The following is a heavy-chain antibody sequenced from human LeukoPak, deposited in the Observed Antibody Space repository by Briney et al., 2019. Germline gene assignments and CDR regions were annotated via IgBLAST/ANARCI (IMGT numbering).Heavy chain of an antibody. CDR1: GFTFRSYA. J-gene: IGHJ4*02. Sequence: GGPLRLSCTASGFTFRSYAMTWVRQAPGKRLEWVSAVSDSGGSTYYTDSVKGRFTVSRDNSKSTLYLQMNSLRAEDTAVYYCAKTSYHGSGSYYDFWGQGTLVTVSS. CDR2: VSDSGGST. D-gene: IGHD3-10*01. CDR3: AKTSYHGSGSYYDF. V-gene: IGHV3-23*01.